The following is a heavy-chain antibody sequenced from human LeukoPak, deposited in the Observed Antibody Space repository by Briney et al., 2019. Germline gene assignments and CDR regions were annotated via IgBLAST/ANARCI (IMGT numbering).Heavy chain of an antibody. D-gene: IGHD2-2*01. Sequence: ASVKVSCKASGYTFTGYYMHWVRQAPGQGLEWMGWINPHSGGTNYAQKFQGRVTMTRDTSISTAYMELSRLRSDDTAVYYCASSYCSSTSCYFYYYGMDVWGQGTTVTVSS. CDR3: ASSYCSSTSCYFYYYGMDV. J-gene: IGHJ6*02. CDR1: GYTFTGYY. CDR2: INPHSGGT. V-gene: IGHV1-2*02.